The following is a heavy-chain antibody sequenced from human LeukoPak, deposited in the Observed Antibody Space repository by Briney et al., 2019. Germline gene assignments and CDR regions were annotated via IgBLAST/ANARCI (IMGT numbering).Heavy chain of an antibody. J-gene: IGHJ3*02. CDR1: GFTFSDYY. Sequence: GGSLRLSCAASGFTFSDYYMSWIRQAPGKGLEWVSYISSSGSTIYYADSVKGRFTISRDNAKNSLYLQMNSPRAEDTAVYYCAGTSGAVTGAFDIWGQGTMVTVSS. D-gene: IGHD6-19*01. V-gene: IGHV3-11*04. CDR2: ISSSGSTI. CDR3: AGTSGAVTGAFDI.